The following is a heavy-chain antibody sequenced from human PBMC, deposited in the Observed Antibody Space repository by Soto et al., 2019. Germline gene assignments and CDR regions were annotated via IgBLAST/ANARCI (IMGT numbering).Heavy chain of an antibody. CDR3: ARDSPIGRGMDV. D-gene: IGHD2-21*01. V-gene: IGHV3-53*01. J-gene: IGHJ6*02. Sequence: EVQLVESGGGLIQPGGSLRLSCAASGFTVSSYYMSWVRQAPGKGLDWVSVIHSGGSTYYADSVKGRFNISRDNSKNTLYLQMNSLRDEDTDVYYCARDSPIGRGMDVWGQGTTVTVSS. CDR1: GFTVSSYY. CDR2: IHSGGST.